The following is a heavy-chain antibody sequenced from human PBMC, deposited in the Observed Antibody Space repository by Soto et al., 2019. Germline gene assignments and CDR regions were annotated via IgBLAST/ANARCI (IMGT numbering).Heavy chain of an antibody. V-gene: IGHV4-59*01. J-gene: IGHJ4*02. CDR3: ARRYGSGFDY. CDR1: GGSISSYD. D-gene: IGHD3-10*01. Sequence: SETMSLTCTVSGGSISSYDLSWIRQPPGKGLEWIGYIYYSGSTNYNPSLKSRVTISVDTSKNQFSLKLSSVTAADTAVYYCARRYGSGFDYWGQGTLVTVSS. CDR2: IYYSGST.